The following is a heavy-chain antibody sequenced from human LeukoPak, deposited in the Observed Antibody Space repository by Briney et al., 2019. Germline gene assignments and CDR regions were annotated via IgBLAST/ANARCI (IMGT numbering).Heavy chain of an antibody. Sequence: SETLSLTCAVSGYSISSNNWWALRREPPARGEGWLGYFDYGGNAYSNPYNPPLTSRVTMSVDTSKTQFSLKLSSGTATGTAVYYCAGGGWELPDYWGQGTLVTVSS. V-gene: IGHV4-28*01. CDR3: AGGGWELPDY. D-gene: IGHD1-26*01. J-gene: IGHJ4*02. CDR1: GYSISSNNW. CDR2: FDYGGNA.